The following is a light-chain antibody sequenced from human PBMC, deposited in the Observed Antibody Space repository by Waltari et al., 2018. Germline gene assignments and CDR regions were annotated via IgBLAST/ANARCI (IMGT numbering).Light chain of an antibody. CDR2: WTS. V-gene: IGKV4-1*01. CDR1: QSVLYSSNHKHY. CDR3: QQYYSTPRT. J-gene: IGKJ4*01. Sequence: DIVMTQSPDSLAVSLGERATINCKSSQSVLYSSNHKHYLAWYQQKPGQPPKLLIYWTSSRESGVPYRFSGSGYGTDYTLTISSLQAEDVAVYYCQQYYSTPRTFGGGTKVEIK.